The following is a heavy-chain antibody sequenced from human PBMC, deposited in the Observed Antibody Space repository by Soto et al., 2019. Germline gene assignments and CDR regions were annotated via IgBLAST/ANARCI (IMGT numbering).Heavy chain of an antibody. CDR2: INPSGGST. CDR3: ARDGRPGWDIYYYYYYMDV. J-gene: IGHJ6*03. CDR1: GYTFTSYY. D-gene: IGHD2-15*01. Sequence: GASVKVSCKASGYTFTSYYMHWVRQAPGQGLEWMGIINPSGGSTSYAQKFQGRVTMTRDTSTSTVYMELSSLRSEDTAVYYCARDGRPGWDIYYYYYYMDVWGKGTTVTVSS. V-gene: IGHV1-46*01.